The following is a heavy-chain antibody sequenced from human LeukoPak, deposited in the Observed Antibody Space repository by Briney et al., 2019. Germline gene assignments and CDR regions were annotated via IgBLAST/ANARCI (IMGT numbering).Heavy chain of an antibody. Sequence: ASVKVSCKASGYTFTGYYMHWVRQAPGQGLEWMGWINPNSGGTNYAQKFQGRVTMTRDTSISTAYMELSRLRSDDTAVYYCARESEAAGNWFDPWGQGTLVTVSS. D-gene: IGHD6-13*01. CDR3: ARESEAAGNWFDP. V-gene: IGHV1-2*02. J-gene: IGHJ5*02. CDR1: GYTFTGYY. CDR2: INPNSGGT.